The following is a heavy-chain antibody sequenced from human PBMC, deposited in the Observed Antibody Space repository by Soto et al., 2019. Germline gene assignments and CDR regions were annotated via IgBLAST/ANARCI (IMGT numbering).Heavy chain of an antibody. V-gene: IGHV4-30-2*01. D-gene: IGHD2-15*01. CDR2: IYDSGTT. Sequence: QLQLQESGSGLVKPSQTLSLTCAVSGGSISSGAYSWNWIRQPPGKGLQWIGYIYDSGTTYYNPSLKSRVTISVDMSKKEFSLNLTSVTAADTAVYYWARGDGGGHHPFFDYWGPGTLVTVPS. CDR1: GGSISSGAYS. J-gene: IGHJ4*02. CDR3: ARGDGGGHHPFFDY.